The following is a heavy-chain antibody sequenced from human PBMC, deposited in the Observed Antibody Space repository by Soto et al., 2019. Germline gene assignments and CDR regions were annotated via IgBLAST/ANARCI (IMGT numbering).Heavy chain of an antibody. D-gene: IGHD5-12*01. V-gene: IGHV3-23*01. CDR3: AKGRYSGYDSNYFDY. Sequence: EVQLLESGGGLVQPGGSLRLSCAASGFTFSSYTMSWVRQAPGKGLEWVSAISGSGGSTYYADSVKGRFTISRDNSKNTLYLQMNSLRAEDTAVYYCAKGRYSGYDSNYFDYWGQGTLVTVSS. CDR2: ISGSGGST. CDR1: GFTFSSYT. J-gene: IGHJ4*02.